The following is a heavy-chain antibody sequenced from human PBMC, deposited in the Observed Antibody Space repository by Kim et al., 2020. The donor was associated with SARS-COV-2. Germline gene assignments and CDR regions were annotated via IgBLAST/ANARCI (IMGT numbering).Heavy chain of an antibody. CDR3: AKAGAVISGYIDY. V-gene: IGHV3-23*01. D-gene: IGHD3-22*01. J-gene: IGHJ4*02. Sequence: YADSVTGRFTISRDNSKNTLYLQMNSLRAEDTAVYYWAKAGAVISGYIDYWGQGTLVTVSS.